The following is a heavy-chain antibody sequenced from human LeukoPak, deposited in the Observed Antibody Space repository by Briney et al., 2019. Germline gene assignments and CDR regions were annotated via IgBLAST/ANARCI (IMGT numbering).Heavy chain of an antibody. D-gene: IGHD3-10*01. CDR1: GYTFTSYD. Sequence: ASVKVSCKASGYTFTSYDINWVRQATGHRLEWMGWMNPNSGNTGYAQKFQGRVTMTRNTSMSTAYMELSSLRSEDTAVYYCARVDRFGELYFQHWGQGTLVTVSS. CDR3: ARVDRFGELYFQH. V-gene: IGHV1-8*01. J-gene: IGHJ1*01. CDR2: MNPNSGNT.